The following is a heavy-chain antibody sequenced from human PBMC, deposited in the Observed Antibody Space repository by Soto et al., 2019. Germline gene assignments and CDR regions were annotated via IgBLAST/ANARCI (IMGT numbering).Heavy chain of an antibody. Sequence: EVQLLESGGGLVEPGGSLRLSCAASGFPFGSYTMGWVRQAPGMGLEWISVIGGSDGTTAYADSVKGRFTISRDNSKNTLFLQTNSLRAEDTAVYYCAKRSYYDNSGYSYFDSWGQGPLVTGSS. J-gene: IGHJ4*02. CDR3: AKRSYYDNSGYSYFDS. CDR2: IGGSDGTT. D-gene: IGHD3-22*01. CDR1: GFPFGSYT. V-gene: IGHV3-23*01.